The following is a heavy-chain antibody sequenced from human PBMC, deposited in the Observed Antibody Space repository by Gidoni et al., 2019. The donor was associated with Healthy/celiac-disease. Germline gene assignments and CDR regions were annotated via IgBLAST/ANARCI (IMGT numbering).Heavy chain of an antibody. CDR1: GFTFGSYG. CDR3: AKGVRGGPYYDSSGYPRYFDY. V-gene: IGHV3-30*18. Sequence: QVQLVESGGGVVQPGRSLRLSCAASGFTFGSYGMPWVRQAPGKGLEWVAVISYDGSNKYYADTVKVRFTISRDNSKNTLYLQMNSLRAEDTAVYYCAKGVRGGPYYDSSGYPRYFDYWGQGTLVTVSS. CDR2: ISYDGSNK. D-gene: IGHD3-22*01. J-gene: IGHJ4*02.